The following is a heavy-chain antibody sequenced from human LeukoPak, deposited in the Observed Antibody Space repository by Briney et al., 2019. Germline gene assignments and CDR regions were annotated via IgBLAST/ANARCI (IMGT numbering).Heavy chain of an antibody. Sequence: GGSLTHSCAVSGFTFSSYAMIWVRQAPGRAREGVSAISGSSGRTYLAPSVTGRFTISRDNSKNTLVLQMNRLRAEDTAGYYCARDVGYYGLNWLDPWGQGILVTVSP. J-gene: IGHJ5*02. V-gene: IGHV3-23*01. CDR1: GFTFSSYA. CDR3: ARDVGYYGLNWLDP. CDR2: ISGSSGRT. D-gene: IGHD3-10*01.